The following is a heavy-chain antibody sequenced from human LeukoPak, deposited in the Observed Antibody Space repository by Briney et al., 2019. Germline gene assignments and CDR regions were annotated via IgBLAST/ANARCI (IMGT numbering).Heavy chain of an antibody. J-gene: IGHJ4*02. CDR1: GVSISSSNSY. CDR2: IYYSGNT. D-gene: IGHD3/OR15-3a*01. Sequence: SKTLSLTCTVSGVSISSSNSYWGWIRQPPGKGLEWIGSIYYSGNTYYNASLKSQVSISIDTSKNRFSLKLTSVTAADTAVYYCARQTGSGLFILPGGQGTLVTVSS. CDR3: ARQTGSGLFILP. V-gene: IGHV4-39*01.